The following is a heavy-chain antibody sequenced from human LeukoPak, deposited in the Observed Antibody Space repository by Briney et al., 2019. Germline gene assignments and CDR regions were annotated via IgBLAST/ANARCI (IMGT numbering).Heavy chain of an antibody. Sequence: ASVNVSCKASGYTFTSYDFNWVRQATGQRPEWMGWMSPNSGDTGYAQKFQDRVTMTRNTSISTAYMELSSLRSDDTAVYYCARGPPNWGYDYWGPGTLVTVSS. CDR3: ARGPPNWGYDY. V-gene: IGHV1-8*01. D-gene: IGHD7-27*01. J-gene: IGHJ4*02. CDR1: GYTFTSYD. CDR2: MSPNSGDT.